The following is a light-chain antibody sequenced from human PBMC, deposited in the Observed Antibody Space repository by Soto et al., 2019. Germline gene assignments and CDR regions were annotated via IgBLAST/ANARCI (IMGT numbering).Light chain of an antibody. Sequence: QAVVTQPPSASGTPGQRVTISCSGSSSNIGSNYVYWYQQLPGTAPKLLIYRNNQRPSGVPDRFSGSESGTSASLAISGLRSEDEADYYCAAGRVFGTGTKVTVL. V-gene: IGLV1-47*01. CDR2: RNN. CDR1: SSNIGSNY. J-gene: IGLJ1*01. CDR3: AAGRV.